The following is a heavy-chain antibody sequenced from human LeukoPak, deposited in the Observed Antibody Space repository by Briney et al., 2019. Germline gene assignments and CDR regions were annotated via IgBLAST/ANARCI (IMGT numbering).Heavy chain of an antibody. Sequence: GGSLRLSCAASGFTFSRFWMSWVRQAPGKGLEWVANIKQDGSEKYYVDSVTGRFTISRDNAKNSLYLQMNSLRAEDTALYYCARNYGVYDAFDIWGQGTMVTVSS. V-gene: IGHV3-7*03. CDR2: IKQDGSEK. CDR1: GFTFSRFW. J-gene: IGHJ3*02. D-gene: IGHD2-8*01. CDR3: ARNYGVYDAFDI.